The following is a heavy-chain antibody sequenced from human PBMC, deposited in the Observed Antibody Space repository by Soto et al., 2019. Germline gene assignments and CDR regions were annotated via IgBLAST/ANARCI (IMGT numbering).Heavy chain of an antibody. CDR2: ISYDGSNK. CDR3: ARDRQQRVGYSYYGMDV. V-gene: IGHV3-30-3*01. CDR1: GFTFSSYA. J-gene: IGHJ6*04. D-gene: IGHD6-13*01. Sequence: QVQLVESGGGVVQPGRSLRLSCAASGFTFSSYAMHWVRQAPGKGLEWVAVISYDGSNKYYADPVKGRFTISRDNSKNTMYLQLNSLSAEDTAVYYCARDRQQRVGYSYYGMDVWGEGTTVTVSS.